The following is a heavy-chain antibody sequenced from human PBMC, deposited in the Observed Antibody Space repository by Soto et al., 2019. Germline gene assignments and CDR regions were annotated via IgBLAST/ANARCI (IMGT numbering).Heavy chain of an antibody. CDR1: GDSISGSS. Sequence: QVQLQESGPGLVKPSETLSLTCTVSGDSISGSSWSWIRQPPGKGLEWIAYMYFSGSTNYNPSLKSRLTISVDTSKNQFSLKLSSVTAADTAVYYCARGSGWYFHWGQGTLVTVSS. J-gene: IGHJ4*02. CDR3: ARGSGWYFH. V-gene: IGHV4-59*01. D-gene: IGHD6-19*01. CDR2: MYFSGST.